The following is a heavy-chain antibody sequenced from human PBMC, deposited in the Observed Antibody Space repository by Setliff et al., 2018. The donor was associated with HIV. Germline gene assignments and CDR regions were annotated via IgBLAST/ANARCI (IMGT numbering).Heavy chain of an antibody. V-gene: IGHV4-38-2*02. D-gene: IGHD3-10*01. CDR2: SSDSGYT. CDR1: GPSLSTGHH. Sequence: PSETLSLTCSVSGPSLSTGHHWGWIRQTPEKGLEWIGSSSDSGYTHYNPSLKSRVTLSVDTSKNQFSLKVNSVTAADTAVYYCAREVNIPVRGITDDAFDIWGQGTMVTVSS. J-gene: IGHJ3*02. CDR3: AREVNIPVRGITDDAFDI.